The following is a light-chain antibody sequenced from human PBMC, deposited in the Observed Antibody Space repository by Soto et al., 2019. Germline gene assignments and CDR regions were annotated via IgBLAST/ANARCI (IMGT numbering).Light chain of an antibody. J-gene: IGKJ1*01. Sequence: EIVLTQSPDTLSLSPGERVTLSCRASQSVTNSYLAWYQQKPGQGPRLLIHGASSRATGTPDRFSGSGSGTDFTLTIRRLEPEDLAVYYCQQYGATPGTFGQGTKLDIK. V-gene: IGKV3-20*01. CDR2: GAS. CDR3: QQYGATPGT. CDR1: QSVTNSY.